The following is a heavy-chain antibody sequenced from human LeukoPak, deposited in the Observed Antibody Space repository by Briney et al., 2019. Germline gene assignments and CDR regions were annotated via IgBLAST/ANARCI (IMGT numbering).Heavy chain of an antibody. CDR2: ISAYNGNT. Sequence: GASVTVSCKASGYTFTSYGISWVRQAPGQGLEWMGWISAYNGNTNYAQTLQGRDTMTTDTSTSTDYMELRSLRSDDTAVYYCARRFVPKEYSGYDFGAYYYYYGMDVWGQGTTVTVSS. D-gene: IGHD5-12*01. V-gene: IGHV1-18*01. CDR1: GYTFTSYG. J-gene: IGHJ6*02. CDR3: ARRFVPKEYSGYDFGAYYYYYGMDV.